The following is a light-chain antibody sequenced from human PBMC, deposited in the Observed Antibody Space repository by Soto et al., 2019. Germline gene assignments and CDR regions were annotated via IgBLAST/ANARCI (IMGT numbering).Light chain of an antibody. CDR3: QQSNSAPPWT. CDR1: QSISTY. Sequence: DIQMTQSPSSLSASAGDRVTISCRASQSISTYLNWYQQKPGKAPRLLIYAASSVQTGVPPRFSGSGSGTDFTITISSLRPEDIANYFCQQSNSAPPWTFGQGTKVEIK. J-gene: IGKJ1*01. CDR2: AAS. V-gene: IGKV1-39*01.